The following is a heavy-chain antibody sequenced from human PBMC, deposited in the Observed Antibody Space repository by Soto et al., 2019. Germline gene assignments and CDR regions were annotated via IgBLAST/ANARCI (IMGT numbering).Heavy chain of an antibody. CDR2: ISGSGGST. CDR1: GFTFSSYA. J-gene: IGHJ4*02. V-gene: IGHV3-23*01. CDR3: AKEQGRNDILTGYYTFDY. Sequence: GGSLRLSCAASGFTFSSYAMSWVRQAPGKGLEWVSAISGSGGSTYYADSVKGRFTISRDNSKNTLYLQMNSLRAEDTAVYYCAKEQGRNDILTGYYTFDYWGQGTLVTSPQ. D-gene: IGHD3-9*01.